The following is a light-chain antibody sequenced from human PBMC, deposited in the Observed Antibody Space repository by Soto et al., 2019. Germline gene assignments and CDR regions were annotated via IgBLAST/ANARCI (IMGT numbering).Light chain of an antibody. CDR1: QSVTSPS. Sequence: ESVLTQSPGTLSLSPGERATRSCRGSQSVTSPSLAWYQQKPGQPPRLLIYSTSGRATGIPDRFSGSGSGTDFTLTISSLEPEDSAVYYCQQYGSSPRTFGQGTKVDIK. CDR2: STS. CDR3: QQYGSSPRT. V-gene: IGKV3-20*01. J-gene: IGKJ1*01.